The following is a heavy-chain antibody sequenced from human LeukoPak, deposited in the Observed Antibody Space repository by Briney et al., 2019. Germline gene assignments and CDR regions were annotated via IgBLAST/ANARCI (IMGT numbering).Heavy chain of an antibody. Sequence: AGGSLRLSCAASGFTFSSYGMHWVRQAPGKGLEWVAVISYDGSNKYYADSVKGRFTISRDNSKNTLYLQMNSLRAEDTAVYYCAKDGSSWPLYYFHYWGQGTLVTVSS. J-gene: IGHJ4*02. V-gene: IGHV3-30*18. CDR1: GFTFSSYG. D-gene: IGHD6-13*01. CDR3: AKDGSSWPLYYFHY. CDR2: ISYDGSNK.